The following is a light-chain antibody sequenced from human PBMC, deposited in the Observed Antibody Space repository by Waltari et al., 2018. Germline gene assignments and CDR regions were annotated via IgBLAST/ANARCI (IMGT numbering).Light chain of an antibody. V-gene: IGKV1-39*01. CDR1: QNIKNF. CDR3: QQTYTALWT. J-gene: IGKJ1*01. CDR2: VAS. Sequence: IQMTQFPSSLSASVGDRVTITCRASQNIKNFLNWYPQKPGQAPKLLIYVASTLQSGVSSRFSGSGFGTDFTLTISSLQPEDFATYFCQQTYTALWTFGQGTKVDI.